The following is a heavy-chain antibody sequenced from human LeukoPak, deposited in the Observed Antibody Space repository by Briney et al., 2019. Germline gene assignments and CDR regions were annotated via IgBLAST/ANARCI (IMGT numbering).Heavy chain of an antibody. Sequence: QPGGSLRLSCTVSGFTFSGHWMNWVRQAPRKGLEWVANIKYDGTEKHYVASVEGRFTISRDNAKESVYLQMSNLRAEDTAVYYCATRNNLEYWGQGILVTVSS. CDR3: ATRNNLEY. CDR1: GFTFSGHW. J-gene: IGHJ4*02. V-gene: IGHV3-7*03. CDR2: IKYDGTEK.